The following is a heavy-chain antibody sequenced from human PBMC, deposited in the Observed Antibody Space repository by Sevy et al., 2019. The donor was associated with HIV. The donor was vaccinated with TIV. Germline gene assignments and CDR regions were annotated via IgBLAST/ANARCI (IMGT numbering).Heavy chain of an antibody. J-gene: IGHJ5*02. CDR2: IWHDGSTK. D-gene: IGHD1-1*01. CDR3: AGSYLSRTAWFDP. CDR1: EFTFSNYA. V-gene: IGHV3-33*01. Sequence: GGSLRLSCAASEFTFSNYAMHWVRQAPGKGLEWVAVIWHDGSTKYHADSVKGRFTISRDNSKNILYLQMNSLRAEDTSVYYCAGSYLSRTAWFDPWGQGTLVTVSS.